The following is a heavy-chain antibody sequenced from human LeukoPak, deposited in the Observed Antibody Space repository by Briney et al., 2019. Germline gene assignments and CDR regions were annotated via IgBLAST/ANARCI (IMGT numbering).Heavy chain of an antibody. CDR1: GFTFSSYA. CDR2: ISVSGDRI. Sequence: GGSLRLSCAASGFTFSSYAMGWVRQAPGKGLEWVSDISVSGDRIYYADSVKGRVTISRDNAMNTLYLQMNSLRAEDTAVYYCAREDGGNSDHFDYWGQGTLVTVSS. V-gene: IGHV3-23*01. J-gene: IGHJ4*02. D-gene: IGHD4-23*01. CDR3: AREDGGNSDHFDY.